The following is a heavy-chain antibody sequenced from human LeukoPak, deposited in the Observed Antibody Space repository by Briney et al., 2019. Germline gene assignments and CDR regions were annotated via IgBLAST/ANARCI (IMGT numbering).Heavy chain of an antibody. CDR2: ISPSGDST. V-gene: IGHV3-23*01. Sequence: GGSLRLSCAASGFTIRPYAMSWVRQIPGQGLEWVSAISPSGDSTFHADSVKGRFIISRDNSKNTLSLQMNSLRAEDTGVYYCAKDFSWGQVEYWGQGTHVTVSS. CDR1: GFTIRPYA. J-gene: IGHJ4*02. CDR3: AKDFSWGQVEY. D-gene: IGHD3-16*01.